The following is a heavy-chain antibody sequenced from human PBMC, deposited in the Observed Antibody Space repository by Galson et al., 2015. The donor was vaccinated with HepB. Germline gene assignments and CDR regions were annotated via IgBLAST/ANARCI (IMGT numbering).Heavy chain of an antibody. D-gene: IGHD2-2*01. J-gene: IGHJ3*02. V-gene: IGHV4-59*01. CDR3: ARRTVVLAAVVDAFDI. CDR1: GGSISTYY. CDR2: IYDTGST. Sequence: ETLSLTCTVSGGSISTYYWSWIRQPPGKGLEWIGYIYDTGSTKYNPSLKSRVTVSLDRSKNQFSLKVTSVTTADTAVYYCARRTVVLAAVVDAFDIWGQGTVVTVSS.